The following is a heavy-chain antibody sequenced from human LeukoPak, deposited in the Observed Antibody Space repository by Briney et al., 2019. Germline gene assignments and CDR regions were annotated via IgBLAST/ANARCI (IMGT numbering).Heavy chain of an antibody. J-gene: IGHJ4*02. V-gene: IGHV4-61*02. CDR3: ARARQQLARYYFDY. CDR2: IYTSGST. Sequence: SETLSLTCTVSGGSISSGSYYWSWIRQPAGKGLEWIGRIYTSGSTNYNPYLKSRVTISVDTSKNQFSLKLSSVTAADTAVYYCARARQQLARYYFDYWGQGTLVTVSS. CDR1: GGSISSGSYY. D-gene: IGHD6-13*01.